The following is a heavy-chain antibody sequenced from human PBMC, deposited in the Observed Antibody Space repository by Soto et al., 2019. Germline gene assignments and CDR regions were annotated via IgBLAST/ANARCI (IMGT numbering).Heavy chain of an antibody. V-gene: IGHV3-48*02. CDR3: AREYYDNLTGLNWFDH. J-gene: IGHJ5*02. CDR2: ISSSSSTI. CDR1: GFTFSSYS. Sequence: GSLRLSCAASGFTFSSYSMNWVRQAPGKGLEWVSYISSSSSTIYYADSVKGRVTISRDNAKNSLYLQMNSLRDEDTAVYYCAREYYDNLTGLNWFDHCGQGTLVTDFS. D-gene: IGHD3-9*01.